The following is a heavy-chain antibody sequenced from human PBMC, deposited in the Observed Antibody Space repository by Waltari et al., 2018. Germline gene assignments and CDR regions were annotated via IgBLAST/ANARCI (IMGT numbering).Heavy chain of an antibody. Sequence: EVQLLESGGGLVQPGGSLRLSCLASGFTFSNYAMTWVRQGPGKGLEWVSAISGGGIKTYYADSVKGRFTISRDNSKNTLYLQMNSLRAEDTAVYYCARANAGDFDYWGQGTLVTVSS. D-gene: IGHD3-10*01. CDR3: ARANAGDFDY. J-gene: IGHJ4*02. CDR1: GFTFSNYA. V-gene: IGHV3-23*01. CDR2: ISGGGIKT.